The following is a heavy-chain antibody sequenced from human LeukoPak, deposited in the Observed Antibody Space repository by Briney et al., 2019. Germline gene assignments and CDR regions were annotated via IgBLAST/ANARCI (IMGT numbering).Heavy chain of an antibody. CDR3: ARDYHYYYMDV. CDR2: ISSSSSTI. V-gene: IGHV3-48*01. J-gene: IGHJ6*03. Sequence: GGSLRLSCAASGFTFSSYSMNWVRQAPGKGLEWVSSISSSSSTIYYADSVKGRFTISRDNAKNSLYLQMNSLRAEDTAVYYCARDYHYYYMDVWGKGTTVTVSS. CDR1: GFTFSSYS.